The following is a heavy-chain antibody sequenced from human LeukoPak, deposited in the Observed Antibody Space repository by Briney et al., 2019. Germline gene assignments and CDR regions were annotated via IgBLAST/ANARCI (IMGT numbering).Heavy chain of an antibody. CDR2: IWYDGSNK. J-gene: IGHJ4*02. D-gene: IGHD2-15*01. CDR1: GFTFSSYG. CDR3: AKTCSGGSCYLDY. Sequence: GGSLRLSCAASGFTFSSYGMHWVRQAPGKGLEWVAVIWYDGSNKYYADSVKGRFTISRDNSKNTLYLQMNSLRAEDTAVYYCAKTCSGGSCYLDYWGQGTWLPSPQ. V-gene: IGHV3-33*06.